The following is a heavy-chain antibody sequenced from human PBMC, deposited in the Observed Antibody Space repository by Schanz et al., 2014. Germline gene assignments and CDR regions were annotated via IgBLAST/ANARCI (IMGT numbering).Heavy chain of an antibody. CDR3: ARGIITMVRGGDVGAFDI. V-gene: IGHV3-21*02. J-gene: IGHJ3*02. CDR2: ISSSSSYI. D-gene: IGHD3-10*01. Sequence: EVQLVESGGGLVKPGGSLRLSCAASGFTFSTYYMNWVRQAPGKGLEWVSSISSSSSYISYADSVKGRFTISRDNAKNSLYLQMNSLRAEDTAVYYCARGIITMVRGGDVGAFDIWGQGTMVTVSS. CDR1: GFTFSTYY.